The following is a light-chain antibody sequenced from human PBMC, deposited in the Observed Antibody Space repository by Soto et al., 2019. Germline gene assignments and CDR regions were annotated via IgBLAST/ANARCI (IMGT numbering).Light chain of an antibody. V-gene: IGKV3-20*01. CDR2: GAS. CDR1: QSVSSSH. Sequence: DIVLTQSPGTLSLSPGESVTLSCRASQSVSSSHLAWYQQKPGQAPRLFIYGASRRDTGIPDRFSGSGSGTDFTLTISRLQPEDFAVYSCQHYGNSLTFGGGTKVEIK. J-gene: IGKJ4*01. CDR3: QHYGNSLT.